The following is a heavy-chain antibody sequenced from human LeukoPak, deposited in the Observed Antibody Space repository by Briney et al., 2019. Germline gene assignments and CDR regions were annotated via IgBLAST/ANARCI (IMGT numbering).Heavy chain of an antibody. D-gene: IGHD3-22*01. Sequence: PSETLSLTCAVYGGSFSGYYWSWIRQPPGKGLEWIGEINHSGSTNYNPSLKSRVPISVDTSKNQFSLKLSSVTAADTAVYYCARVPIYYDSSGFDYWGQGTLVTVSS. V-gene: IGHV4-34*01. CDR1: GGSFSGYY. CDR3: ARVPIYYDSSGFDY. J-gene: IGHJ4*02. CDR2: INHSGST.